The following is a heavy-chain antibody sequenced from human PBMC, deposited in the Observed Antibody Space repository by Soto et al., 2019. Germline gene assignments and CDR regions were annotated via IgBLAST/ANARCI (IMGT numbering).Heavy chain of an antibody. D-gene: IGHD2-15*01. CDR2: ISYDGSNK. J-gene: IGHJ6*02. Sequence: QVQLVESGGGVVQPGRSLRLSCAASGFTFSSCGMHWVRQAPGKGLEWVAVISYDGSNKYYADSVKGRFTISRDNSKNTLYLQMNSLRAEDTAVYYCAKDGRDCSGGSCYSYYYGMDVWGHGTTVTVSS. CDR1: GFTFSSCG. V-gene: IGHV3-30*18. CDR3: AKDGRDCSGGSCYSYYYGMDV.